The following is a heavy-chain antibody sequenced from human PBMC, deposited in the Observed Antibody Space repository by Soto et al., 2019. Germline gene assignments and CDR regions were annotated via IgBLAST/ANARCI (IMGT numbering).Heavy chain of an antibody. CDR2: ISYDGSNK. V-gene: IGHV3-30-3*01. D-gene: IGHD2-15*01. Sequence: GGSLRLSCAASGFTFSSYAMHRVRQAPGKGLEWVAVISYDGSNKYYADSVKGRFTISRDNAKNSLYLQMNSLRAEDTAVYYCARVVVTATRTFDMWGQGTMVTVSS. CDR1: GFTFSSYA. CDR3: ARVVVTATRTFDM. J-gene: IGHJ3*02.